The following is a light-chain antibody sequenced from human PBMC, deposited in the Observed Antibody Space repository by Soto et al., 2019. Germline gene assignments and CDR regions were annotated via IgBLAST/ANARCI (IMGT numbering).Light chain of an antibody. CDR2: GNN. V-gene: IGLV1-40*01. J-gene: IGLJ1*01. CDR3: QSYDSSLSTYV. CDR1: SSNIGAGYA. Sequence: QSVLTQPPSVSGAPGQRVTISCTGSSSNIGAGYAVHWYQQLPGTAPKLLIYGNNNWPSGVPDRFSGSKSGTSASLAITGLQAEDEADYYCQSYDSSLSTYVFGTGTKVT.